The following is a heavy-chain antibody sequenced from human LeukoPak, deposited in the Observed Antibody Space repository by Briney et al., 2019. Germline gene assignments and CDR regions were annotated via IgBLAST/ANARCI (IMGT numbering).Heavy chain of an antibody. D-gene: IGHD2-15*01. V-gene: IGHV4-59*01. CDR2: IYYSGST. CDR3: ARRYCSGASCYSASDY. J-gene: IGHJ4*02. Sequence: SETLSLTCTVSGGSLTSYNWSWIRQPPGKGLEWIGYIYYSGSTNYNPSLKSRVTILVDTSKNQFSLKLSSVTAADTAVHYCARRYCSGASCYSASDYWGQGTLVTVSS. CDR1: GGSLTSYN.